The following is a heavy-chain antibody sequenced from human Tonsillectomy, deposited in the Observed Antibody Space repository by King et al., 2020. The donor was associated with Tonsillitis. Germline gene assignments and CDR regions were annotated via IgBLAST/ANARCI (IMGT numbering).Heavy chain of an antibody. CDR3: ARGSGSSTHFDY. D-gene: IGHD2-2*01. V-gene: IGHV4-30-4*01. CDR2: IYVCAST. J-gene: IGHJ4*02. CDR1: GGSIRSGDYY. Sequence: QLQESGPGLVKPSQTLSLTCTVSGGSIRSGDYYWSWIRQPPGKGLEWIGYIYVCASTYYNPSLKSLVTISLDTSMNQFSLKLSSVTAADTAVYFCARGSGSSTHFDYWGQGTLVTVSS.